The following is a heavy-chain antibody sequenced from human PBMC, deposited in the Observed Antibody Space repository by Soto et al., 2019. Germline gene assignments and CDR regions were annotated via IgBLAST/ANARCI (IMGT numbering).Heavy chain of an antibody. D-gene: IGHD5-18*01. Sequence: QVQLVQSGAEVKKPGASVKVSCKASGYTFTSYGISWVRQAPGQGLEWMGWISAYNGNTNYAQKLQGRVTMTTDTSTRTAYMELRSLSSDHPALYYCARQGTAMVLSPHYSSYYRDVW. CDR1: GYTFTSYG. V-gene: IGHV1-18*01. J-gene: IGHJ6*03. CDR2: ISAYNGNT. CDR3: ARQGTAMVLSPHYSSYYRDV.